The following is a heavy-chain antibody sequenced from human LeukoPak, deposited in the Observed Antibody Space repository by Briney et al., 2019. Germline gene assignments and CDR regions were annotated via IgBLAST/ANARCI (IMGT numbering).Heavy chain of an antibody. D-gene: IGHD6-13*01. J-gene: IGHJ5*02. V-gene: IGHV1-2*06. Sequence: ASVKVSCKASGYTFTGYYMHWVRQAPGQGLEWMGRINPNSGGTNYAQKFQGRVTMTRDTSISTAYMELSRLRSDDTAVYYCAREQLEGNWFDPWGQGTLVTVSS. CDR3: AREQLEGNWFDP. CDR2: INPNSGGT. CDR1: GYTFTGYY.